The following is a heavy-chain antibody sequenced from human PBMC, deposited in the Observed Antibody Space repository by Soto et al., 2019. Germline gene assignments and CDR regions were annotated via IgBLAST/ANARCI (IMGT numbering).Heavy chain of an antibody. V-gene: IGHV1-24*01. J-gene: IGHJ5*02. CDR3: ATQVDSSGPFYWFDP. D-gene: IGHD6-19*01. Sequence: ASVKVSCKVSGYTLTELSMHWVRQAPGKGLEWMGGFDPEDGETIYAQKFQGRVTMTEDTSTDTAYMELSSLRSEDTAVYYCATQVDSSGPFYWFDPWGQGTLVTVSS. CDR1: GYTLTELS. CDR2: FDPEDGET.